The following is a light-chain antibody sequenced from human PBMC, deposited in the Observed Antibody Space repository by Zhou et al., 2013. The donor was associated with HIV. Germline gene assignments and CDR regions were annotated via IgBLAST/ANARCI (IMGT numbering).Light chain of an antibody. CDR3: QKYNTYPYT. CDR1: QGISSY. CDR2: AAS. V-gene: IGKV1-9*01. Sequence: DIQLTQSPSFLSASVGDRVTITCRASQGISSYLAWYQQKPGKAPKLLIYAASTLQSGVPSRFSGSGSGAEFTLTISSLQPEDFATYYCQKYNTYPYTFGQGTKLEIK. J-gene: IGKJ2*01.